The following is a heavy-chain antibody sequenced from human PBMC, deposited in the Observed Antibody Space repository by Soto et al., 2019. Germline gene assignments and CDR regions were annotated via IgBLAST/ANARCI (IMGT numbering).Heavy chain of an antibody. CDR1: GFTFSSYS. J-gene: IGHJ2*01. CDR3: ARAPYYYDSSGYGYWYFDL. V-gene: IGHV3-48*02. CDR2: ISSSSSTI. Sequence: GGSLRLSCAASGFTFSSYSMNWVRQAPGKGLEWVSYISSSSSTIYYADSVKGRFTISRDNAKNSLYLQMNSLRDEDTAVYYCARAPYYYDSSGYGYWYFDLWGRGTLVTVSS. D-gene: IGHD3-22*01.